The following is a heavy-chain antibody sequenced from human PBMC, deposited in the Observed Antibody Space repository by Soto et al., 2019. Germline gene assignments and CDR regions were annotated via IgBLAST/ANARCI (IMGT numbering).Heavy chain of an antibody. V-gene: IGHV1-8*01. CDR2: MNPNSGNT. CDR3: ARGSTTNYYDSSGSNDY. J-gene: IGHJ4*02. CDR1: GYTFTSYD. D-gene: IGHD3-22*01. Sequence: ASVKVSCKASGYTFTSYDINWLRQSTGQGLEWMGWMNPNSGNTGYAQKFQGRVTMTRNTSISTAYMELSSLRSEDTAVYYCARGSTTNYYDSSGSNDYWGQGTLVTVSS.